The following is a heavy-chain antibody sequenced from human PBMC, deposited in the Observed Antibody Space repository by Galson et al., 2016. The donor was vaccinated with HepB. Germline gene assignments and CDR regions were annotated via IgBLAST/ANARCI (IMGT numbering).Heavy chain of an antibody. V-gene: IGHV1-2*04. CDR3: ARDRRDLEAFDI. D-gene: IGHD3-10*01. J-gene: IGHJ3*02. CDR2: ISPNSGGT. Sequence: SVKVSCKASGYTFTGYYMHWVRQAPGQGLEWMGWISPNSGGTNYAQKFQGWVTMTRDTSISTAYMELNRLTSDDTAIYYCARDRRDLEAFDIWGQGTMVTVSS. CDR1: GYTFTGYY.